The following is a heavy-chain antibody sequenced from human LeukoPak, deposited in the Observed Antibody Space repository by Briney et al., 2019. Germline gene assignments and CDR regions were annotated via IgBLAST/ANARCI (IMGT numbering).Heavy chain of an antibody. CDR1: GGSFSGYY. CDR2: IYYSGST. CDR3: VGFVPRASQYYFDY. J-gene: IGHJ4*02. V-gene: IGHV4-34*01. Sequence: SETLSLTCAVYGGSFSGYYWGWIRQPPGKGLEWIGSIYYSGSTYYNPSLKSRVTISVDKSKNQFSLKLSSVTAADTAVYYCVGFVPRASQYYFDYWGQGTLVTVSS. D-gene: IGHD3-10*01.